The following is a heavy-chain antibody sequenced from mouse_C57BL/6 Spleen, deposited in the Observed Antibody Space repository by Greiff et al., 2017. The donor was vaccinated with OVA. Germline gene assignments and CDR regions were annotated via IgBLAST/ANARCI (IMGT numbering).Heavy chain of an antibody. J-gene: IGHJ3*01. V-gene: IGHV1-69*01. D-gene: IGHD3-2*02. CDR3: ARSSSSGLFAY. CDR2: IDPSDSYT. CDR1: GYTFTSYW. Sequence: QVQLQQPGAELVMPGASVKLSCKASGYTFTSYWMHWVKQRPGQGLEWIGEIDPSDSYTNYNQKFKGKSTLTVDKSSSTAYMQLSSLTSEDSAVYYCARSSSSGLFAYWGQGTLVTVSA.